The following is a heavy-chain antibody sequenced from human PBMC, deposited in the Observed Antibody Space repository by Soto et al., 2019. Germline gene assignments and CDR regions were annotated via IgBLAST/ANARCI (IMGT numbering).Heavy chain of an antibody. CDR2: IYWDDGK. Sequence: QITLKESGPTLVKPTQTLTLTCTFSGFSLSTSGVGVAWIRQPPGKALEWLALIYWDDGKRYSPSLKTRLNITKDTSKNQVVLTLTNVDPVDTATYYCAHSPAYDSSTGYYPFDYWGQGSLVTVSS. D-gene: IGHD3-9*01. CDR1: GFSLSTSGVG. J-gene: IGHJ4*02. V-gene: IGHV2-5*02. CDR3: AHSPAYDSSTGYYPFDY.